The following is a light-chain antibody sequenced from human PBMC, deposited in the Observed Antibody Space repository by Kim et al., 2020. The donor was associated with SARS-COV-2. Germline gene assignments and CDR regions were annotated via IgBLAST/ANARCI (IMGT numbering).Light chain of an antibody. J-gene: IGKJ1*01. Sequence: ASVGDRVTITCRASQSISSYLNWYQQQTGKAPKLLIYTASNLQSGVPSKFSGSGSGTDFTLTISSLQPEEFATYYCQQSYSTPRTFGQGTKVDIK. CDR1: QSISSY. V-gene: IGKV1-39*01. CDR2: TAS. CDR3: QQSYSTPRT.